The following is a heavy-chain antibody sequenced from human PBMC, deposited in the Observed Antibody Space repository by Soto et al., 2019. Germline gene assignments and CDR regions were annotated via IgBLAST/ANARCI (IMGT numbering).Heavy chain of an antibody. Sequence: SETLSLTCTVSGDSLSTYYWSWIRQPAGERLEWIGRVHDTGRTNYNPSLKSRVTMSVDTSKNQFSLRVNSVTAADTAVYYCARESVSGTYRFDSWGQGTLVTVSS. CDR1: GDSLSTYY. D-gene: IGHD3-16*02. J-gene: IGHJ4*02. V-gene: IGHV4-4*07. CDR2: VHDTGRT. CDR3: ARESVSGTYRFDS.